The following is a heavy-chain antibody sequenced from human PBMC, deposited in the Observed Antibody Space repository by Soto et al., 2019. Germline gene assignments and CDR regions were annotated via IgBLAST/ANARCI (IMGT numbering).Heavy chain of an antibody. CDR1: GYTFTSYG. CDR3: ARDLTGGYLVLQTNYHGTDV. J-gene: IGHJ6*02. CDR2: ISAYNGNT. Sequence: ASVKVSCKASGYTFTSYGISWVRQAPGQGLEWMGWISAYNGNTNYAQKLQGRVTMTTDTSTSTAYMELRSLRSDDTAVYYCARDLTGGYLVLQTNYHGTDVWGQGPTITVSS. D-gene: IGHD1-20*01. V-gene: IGHV1-18*01.